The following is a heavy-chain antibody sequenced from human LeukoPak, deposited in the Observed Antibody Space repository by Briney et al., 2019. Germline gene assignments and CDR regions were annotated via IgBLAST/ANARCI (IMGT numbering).Heavy chain of an antibody. V-gene: IGHV3-7*05. J-gene: IGHJ4*02. CDR2: IKEDGNEK. Sequence: GGSLRLSCAASGFTFSDSWMNWVRQAPGRGLEWVANIKEDGNEKHYVDSVKGRFTISRDNAKNTLYLQMNSLKVEDTAVYYCASGFGTDSWGQGTLVTVSS. CDR1: GFTFSDSW. D-gene: IGHD3-10*01. CDR3: ASGFGTDS.